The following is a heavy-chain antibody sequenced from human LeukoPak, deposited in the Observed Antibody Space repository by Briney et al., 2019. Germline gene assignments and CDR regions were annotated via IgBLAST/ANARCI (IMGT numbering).Heavy chain of an antibody. V-gene: IGHV3-30-3*01. CDR2: ISYDGSNK. CDR1: GFTFSSYA. Sequence: QAGGSLRLSCAASGFTFSSYAMHWVRQAPGKGLEWVAVISYDGSNKYYADSVKDRFTISRDNSKNTLYLQMNSLRAEDTAVYYCAKGGSGRPPMYYFDYWGQGTLVTVSS. D-gene: IGHD6-19*01. CDR3: AKGGSGRPPMYYFDY. J-gene: IGHJ4*02.